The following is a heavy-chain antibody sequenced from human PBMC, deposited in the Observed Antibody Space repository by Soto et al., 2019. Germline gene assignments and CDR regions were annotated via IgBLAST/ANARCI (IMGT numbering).Heavy chain of an antibody. J-gene: IGHJ3*02. CDR3: ARGYYDSSGSPGAFDI. Sequence: SVKVSCKASGGTFSSYTISWVRQAPGQGLEWMGRIIPILGIANYAQKFQGRVTITADKSTSTAYMELSSLRSEDTAVYYCARGYYDSSGSPGAFDIWGQGTMVTVS. D-gene: IGHD3-22*01. V-gene: IGHV1-69*02. CDR2: IIPILGIA. CDR1: GGTFSSYT.